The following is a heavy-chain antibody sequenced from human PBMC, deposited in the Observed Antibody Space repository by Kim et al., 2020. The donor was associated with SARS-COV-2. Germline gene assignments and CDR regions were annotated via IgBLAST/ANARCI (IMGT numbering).Heavy chain of an antibody. CDR3: ARGALVATHFDF. D-gene: IGHD5-12*01. V-gene: IGHV4-30-2*04. CDR2: T. Sequence: TYYNPSLDKRVTISGATSNNQFSLRLSSVTAADTAVYYCARGALVATHFDFWGQGTLVTVSS. J-gene: IGHJ4*02.